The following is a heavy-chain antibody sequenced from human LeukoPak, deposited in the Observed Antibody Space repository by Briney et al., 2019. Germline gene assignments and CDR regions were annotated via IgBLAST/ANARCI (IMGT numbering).Heavy chain of an antibody. CDR2: ISSSGSTI. V-gene: IGHV3-48*03. D-gene: IGHD2-2*01. J-gene: IGHJ6*02. CDR1: GFTFSSYE. CDR3: ARAERPVIVVVPMDV. Sequence: PGGSLRPSCAASGFTFSSYEMNWVRQAPGKGLEWVSYISSSGSTIYYADSVKGRFTISRDNAKNSLYLQMNSLRAEDTAVYYCARAERPVIVVVPMDVWGQGTTVTVSS.